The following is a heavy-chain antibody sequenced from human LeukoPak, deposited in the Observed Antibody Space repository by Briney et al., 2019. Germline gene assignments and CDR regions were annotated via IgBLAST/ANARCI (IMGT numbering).Heavy chain of an antibody. D-gene: IGHD5-18*01. CDR3: ARDVDTAMVTLDY. CDR1: GFTFSRYW. CDR2: IKQDGSEK. V-gene: IGHV3-7*01. Sequence: GGSLRLSCAASGFTFSRYWMSWVRQAPGKGLEWVANIKQDGSEKYYVDSVKGRFTISRDNAKNSLYLQMNSLRAEDTAVYYCARDVDTAMVTLDYWGQGTLVTVSS. J-gene: IGHJ4*02.